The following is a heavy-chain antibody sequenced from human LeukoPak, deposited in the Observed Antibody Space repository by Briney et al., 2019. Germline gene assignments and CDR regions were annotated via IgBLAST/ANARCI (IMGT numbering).Heavy chain of an antibody. D-gene: IGHD2-2*01. Sequence: GASVKVSCKASGGTFSSYAISWVRQAPGQGLEWMGGIIPIFGTANYAQKFQGRVTITADESTSTAYMELSSLRSEDTAVYYCARVGEYQLPLVPVPTQYYYYYMDVWGKGTTVTISS. CDR2: IIPIFGTA. CDR1: GGTFSSYA. CDR3: ARVGEYQLPLVPVPTQYYYYYMDV. V-gene: IGHV1-69*13. J-gene: IGHJ6*03.